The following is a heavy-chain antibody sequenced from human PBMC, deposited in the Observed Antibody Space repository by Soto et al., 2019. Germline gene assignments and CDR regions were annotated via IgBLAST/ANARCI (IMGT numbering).Heavy chain of an antibody. CDR3: AKDERYFDWLPAGY. D-gene: IGHD3-9*01. CDR1: GFTFSSYG. V-gene: IGHV3-30*18. J-gene: IGHJ4*02. CDR2: ISYDGSNK. Sequence: GGSLRLSCAASGFTFSSYGMHWVRQAPGKGLEWVAVISYDGSNKYYADSVKGRFTISRDNSKNTLYLQMNSLRAEDTAVYYCAKDERYFDWLPAGYWGQGTLVTVSS.